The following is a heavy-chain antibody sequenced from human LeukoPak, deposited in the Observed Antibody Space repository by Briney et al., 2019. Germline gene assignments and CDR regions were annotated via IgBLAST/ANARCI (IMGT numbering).Heavy chain of an antibody. D-gene: IGHD1-26*01. CDR2: MNPNSGNT. Sequence: ASVKVSCKASGYTFTSYDINWVRQATGQGLEWMGWMNPNSGNTGYAQKFQGRVTMTRNTSISAAYMELSSLRSEDTAVYYCARGWSRVGAIESGLRRGRQFDYWGQGTLVTVSS. CDR1: GYTFTSYD. CDR3: ARGWSRVGAIESGLRRGRQFDY. J-gene: IGHJ4*02. V-gene: IGHV1-8*01.